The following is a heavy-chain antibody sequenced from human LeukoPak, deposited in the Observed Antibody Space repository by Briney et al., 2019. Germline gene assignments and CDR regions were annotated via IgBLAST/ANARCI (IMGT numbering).Heavy chain of an antibody. D-gene: IGHD2-2*01. Sequence: ASVKVSCKASVGTFSSYASSWVRQAPGQGLEWRGRLIPIFGTANYAQRFQGRVTITADESTSTAYMELSSLRAEDAAVYYCARDNQLPKGFDPWGQGTLVTVSS. J-gene: IGHJ5*02. CDR1: VGTFSSYA. CDR3: ARDNQLPKGFDP. V-gene: IGHV1-69*13. CDR2: LIPIFGTA.